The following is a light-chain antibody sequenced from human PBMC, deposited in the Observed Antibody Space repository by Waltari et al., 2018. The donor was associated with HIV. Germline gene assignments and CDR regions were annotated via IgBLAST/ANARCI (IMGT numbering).Light chain of an antibody. V-gene: IGLV3-10*01. CDR3: YSTDSSGIIGM. Sequence: SSELTQPPSLSVSPGQAARITCSGDALPKKYAYWYQQKSGQAPVLVIYEDNKRPSGIPGRFSGSSSGTMATWTISGAQVEDEADYYCYSTDSSGIIGMFGGGTKLAVL. J-gene: IGLJ3*02. CDR1: ALPKKY. CDR2: EDN.